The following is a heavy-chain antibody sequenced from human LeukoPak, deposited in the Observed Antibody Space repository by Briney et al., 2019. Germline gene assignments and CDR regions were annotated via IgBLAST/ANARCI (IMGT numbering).Heavy chain of an antibody. J-gene: IGHJ4*02. CDR3: VSRMVAVAPGGFDY. V-gene: IGHV4-34*01. CDR1: GGSFSGYY. Sequence: TSETLSLTCAVYGGSFSGYYWSWIRQPPGKGLEWMGEINHSGSTNYNPSLKSRVTISVDTSKNHFSLKLNSVTAADTAVYYCVSRMVAVAPGGFDYWGQGTLVTVSS. D-gene: IGHD6-19*01. CDR2: INHSGST.